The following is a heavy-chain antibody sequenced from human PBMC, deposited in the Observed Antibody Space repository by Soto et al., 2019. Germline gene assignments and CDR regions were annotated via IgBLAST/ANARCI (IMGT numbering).Heavy chain of an antibody. CDR3: AKDRGYSYGWDYFDY. Sequence: EVQLLESGGGLVQPGGSLRLSCAASGFTFSSYAMSWVRQAPGKGLEWVSAISGSGVSTYYADSVKGRFTISRDNSKNTLYQQMNSLRAEDTAVYYCAKDRGYSYGWDYFDYWGQGTLVTVSS. J-gene: IGHJ4*02. CDR1: GFTFSSYA. V-gene: IGHV3-23*01. D-gene: IGHD5-18*01. CDR2: ISGSGVST.